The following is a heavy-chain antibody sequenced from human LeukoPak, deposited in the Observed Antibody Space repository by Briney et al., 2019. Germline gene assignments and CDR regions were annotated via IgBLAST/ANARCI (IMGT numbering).Heavy chain of an antibody. CDR3: GRLFDS. CDR1: GGAIISDNFY. Sequence: PSETLSLTCTVSGGAIISDNFYWGWVRQPPGKGLEWVGSINYSGTTYYNPSLRSRVSISVDTSRTQFFLMLNSVTAADTAVYYCGRLFDSWGQGILVTVSS. CDR2: INYSGTT. J-gene: IGHJ4*02. V-gene: IGHV4-39*01.